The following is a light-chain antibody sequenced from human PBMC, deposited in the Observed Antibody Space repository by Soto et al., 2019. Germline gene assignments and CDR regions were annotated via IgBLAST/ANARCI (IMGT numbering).Light chain of an antibody. Sequence: EIVLTQSPGTLSLSPGERATLSCRASQTVSSNYLAWYQQKPGQAPRLLIYVASRRATGIPDRFSGSGSGTDFTLTISRLEPEDFAVYYCQQYGSSPWTFGQGTKVDIK. CDR2: VAS. V-gene: IGKV3-20*01. CDR1: QTVSSNY. J-gene: IGKJ1*01. CDR3: QQYGSSPWT.